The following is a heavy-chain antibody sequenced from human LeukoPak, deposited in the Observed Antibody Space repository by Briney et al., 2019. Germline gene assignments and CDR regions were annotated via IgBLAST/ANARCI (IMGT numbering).Heavy chain of an antibody. V-gene: IGHV3-21*01. J-gene: IGHJ3*02. CDR2: ISSSSTYI. D-gene: IGHD3-16*01. CDR3: ARARGRSINDAFDT. Sequence: GGSLRLSCAASGFTFSSYAMSWVRQAPGKGLEWVSSISSSSTYIYYADSVKGRFTISRDNAKNSLYLQMNSLRAEDTAVYYCARARGRSINDAFDTWGQGTMVTVSS. CDR1: GFTFSSYA.